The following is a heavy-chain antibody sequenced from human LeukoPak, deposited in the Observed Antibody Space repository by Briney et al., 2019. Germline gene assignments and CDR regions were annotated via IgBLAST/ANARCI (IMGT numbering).Heavy chain of an antibody. CDR2: IKQDGSER. D-gene: IGHD6-13*01. CDR3: ARDYGSSWYGYFDY. CDR1: EFTLSNYW. J-gene: IGHJ4*02. V-gene: IGHV3-7*01. Sequence: GGSLRLSCAASEFTLSNYWMSWVRQDPGKGLEWVANIKQDGSERNYVDSVKGRFTISRDNAKNSLYLQMNSLRAEDTAVYYCARDYGSSWYGYFDYWGQGTLVTVSS.